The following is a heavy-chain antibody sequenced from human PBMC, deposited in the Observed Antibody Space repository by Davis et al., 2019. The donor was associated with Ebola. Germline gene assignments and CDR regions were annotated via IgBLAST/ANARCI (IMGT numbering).Heavy chain of an antibody. CDR2: IKSKTDGGTT. CDR3: TTDRYSNYLY. J-gene: IGHJ4*02. D-gene: IGHD4-11*01. V-gene: IGHV3-15*01. Sequence: GESLKISCAASGFTFSNAWMSWFRQAPGKGLEWVGRIKSKTDGGTTDYAAPVKGRFTISRDDSKNTLYLQMNSLKTEDTAVYYCTTDRYSNYLYWGQGTLVTVSS. CDR1: GFTFSNAW.